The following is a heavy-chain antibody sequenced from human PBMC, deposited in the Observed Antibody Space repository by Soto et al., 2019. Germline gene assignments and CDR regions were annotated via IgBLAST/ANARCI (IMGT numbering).Heavy chain of an antibody. D-gene: IGHD3-10*01. CDR3: ARWASGAHQD. V-gene: IGHV4-59*01. CDR1: GGSISNFY. J-gene: IGHJ3*01. Sequence: PSETLSLTCTVSGGSISNFYWSWIRQPPGKGLEWIGYIYYIGSTKYNPSLKSRVTISVDTSKNQFSLKLSSVTAADTAVYYCARWASGAHQDWGQGTMVTV. CDR2: IYYIGST.